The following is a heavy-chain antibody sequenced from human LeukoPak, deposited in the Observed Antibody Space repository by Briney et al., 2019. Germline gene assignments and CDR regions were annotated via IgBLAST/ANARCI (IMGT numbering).Heavy chain of an antibody. CDR1: GFTFSSYG. J-gene: IGHJ4*01. D-gene: IGHD2-15*01. V-gene: IGHV3-23*01. CDR2: ISGSGGST. Sequence: GGSLRLSCVASGFTFSSYGMSWVRQAPGKGLEWVSAISGSGGSTYYADSVKGRFTISRDNSKNTLYLQMNSLRAEDTAVYYCAKDRSVVVAATTFAYSGHGTLGTVSS. CDR3: AKDRSVVVAATTFAY.